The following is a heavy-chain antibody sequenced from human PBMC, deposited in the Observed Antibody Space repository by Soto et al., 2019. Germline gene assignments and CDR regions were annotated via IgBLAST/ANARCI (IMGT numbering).Heavy chain of an antibody. Sequence: QVQLVESGGGVVQPGRSLRLSCAASGFTFSSYGMHWVRQAPGKGLEWVAVIWYDGSNNYYADSVKGRFTISRDNSXXTXNLQMNSLRAEDTAGYYWARDLAAAGLSYYYYGMDVWGQGTTVTVSS. J-gene: IGHJ6*02. V-gene: IGHV3-33*01. CDR3: ARDLAAAGLSYYYYGMDV. CDR1: GFTFSSYG. CDR2: IWYDGSNN. D-gene: IGHD6-13*01.